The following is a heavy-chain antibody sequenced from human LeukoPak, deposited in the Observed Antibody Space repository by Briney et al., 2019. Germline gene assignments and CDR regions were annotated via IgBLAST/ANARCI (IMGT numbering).Heavy chain of an antibody. CDR2: IYYSGST. CDR3: ARASGSGSVSSPYYFDY. CDR1: GGSISSYY. Sequence: SETLSLTCTVSGGSISSYYWSWIRQPPGKGLEWIGYIYYSGSTNYNPSLKSRVTISVDTSKNQFSLKLSSVTAADTAVYYCARASGSGSVSSPYYFDYWGQGTLVTVSS. J-gene: IGHJ4*02. V-gene: IGHV4-59*01. D-gene: IGHD3-10*01.